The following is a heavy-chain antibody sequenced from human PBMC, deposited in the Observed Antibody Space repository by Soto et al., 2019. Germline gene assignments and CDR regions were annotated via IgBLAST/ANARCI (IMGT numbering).Heavy chain of an antibody. V-gene: IGHV3-7*01. Sequence: EVQLVESGGGLVQPGGSLRLSCAASGFTFSGYWMGWVRQAPGKELEWVASIMKDGGVKKYVDSVKGRFTISRDNAKNSVFLQMNSLRAEDTAVYYCARDSDFYKADYWGQGTLVTVS. D-gene: IGHD2-21*02. CDR2: IMKDGGVK. CDR3: ARDSDFYKADY. J-gene: IGHJ4*02. CDR1: GFTFSGYW.